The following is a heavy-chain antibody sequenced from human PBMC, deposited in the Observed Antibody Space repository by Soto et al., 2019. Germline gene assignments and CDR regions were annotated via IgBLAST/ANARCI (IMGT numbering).Heavy chain of an antibody. CDR2: IIPIFGTA. V-gene: IGHV1-69*01. D-gene: IGHD1-1*01. CDR1: GGTFSSYA. CDR3: ASWDYRTGTRRAFDY. Sequence: QVQLVQSGAEVKKPGSSVKVSCKASGGTFSSYAISWVRQAPGQGLEWMGGIIPIFGTANYAQKFQGRVKISADESTSTAYIELSSLRSYDTAVYYCASWDYRTGTRRAFDYLGQGTLVTVSS. J-gene: IGHJ4*02.